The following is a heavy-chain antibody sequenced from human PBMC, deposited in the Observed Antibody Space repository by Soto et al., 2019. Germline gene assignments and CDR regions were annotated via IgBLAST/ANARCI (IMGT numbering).Heavy chain of an antibody. CDR1: GFTFSSYG. D-gene: IGHD2-21*02. J-gene: IGHJ4*02. Sequence: QVQLVESGGGVVQPGRSLRLSCAASGFTFSSYGMHWVRQAPGKGLEWVAVIWYDGSNKYYADSVKGRFTISRDNSKNTLYLQMNSLRAEDTAVYYCARGIVVVTGWVTFDYWGQGTLVTVSS. V-gene: IGHV3-33*01. CDR3: ARGIVVVTGWVTFDY. CDR2: IWYDGSNK.